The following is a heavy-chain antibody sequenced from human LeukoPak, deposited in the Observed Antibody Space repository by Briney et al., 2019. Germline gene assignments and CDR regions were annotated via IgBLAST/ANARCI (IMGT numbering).Heavy chain of an antibody. Sequence: PSVTVSCTASGGTFSSYAISWVRQAPGQGLEWMGGIIPIFGTANYAQKFQGRVTMTEDTSTDTAYMELSSLRSEDTAVYYCATEQLRYFDWLGGYWGQGTLVTVSS. CDR2: IIPIFGTA. J-gene: IGHJ4*02. CDR3: ATEQLRYFDWLGGY. CDR1: GGTFSSYA. V-gene: IGHV1-69*06. D-gene: IGHD3-9*01.